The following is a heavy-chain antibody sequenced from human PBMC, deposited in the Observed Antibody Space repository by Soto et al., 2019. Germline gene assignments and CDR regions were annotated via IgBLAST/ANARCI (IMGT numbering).Heavy chain of an antibody. CDR2: IIPIFGNP. Sequence: QVQVIQSGAEVKKPGSSVKVSCQVSGGSFSTYAISWLRQAPGQGLEWMGGIIPIFGNPKYAQNFQGRVTITADESTSKAYMERSGLRSADTAVYYCARDRDDYGSGNYYNRIDFWGQGTLVTVSS. V-gene: IGHV1-69*01. CDR1: GGSFSTYA. D-gene: IGHD3-10*01. J-gene: IGHJ4*02. CDR3: ARDRDDYGSGNYYNRIDF.